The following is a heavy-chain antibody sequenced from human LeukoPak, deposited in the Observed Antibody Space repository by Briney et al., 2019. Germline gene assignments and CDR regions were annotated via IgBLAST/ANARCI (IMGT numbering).Heavy chain of an antibody. CDR3: AREITMVRGVQNGFDP. D-gene: IGHD3-10*01. V-gene: IGHV1-69*04. CDR1: GGTFSSYA. CDR2: IIPIFGIA. J-gene: IGHJ5*02. Sequence: ASVKVSCKASGGTFSSYAISWVRQAPGQGLEWMGRIIPIFGIANYAQKFQGRVTITADKSTSTAYMELSSLRSEDTAVYYCAREITMVRGVQNGFDPWGQGTLVTVSS.